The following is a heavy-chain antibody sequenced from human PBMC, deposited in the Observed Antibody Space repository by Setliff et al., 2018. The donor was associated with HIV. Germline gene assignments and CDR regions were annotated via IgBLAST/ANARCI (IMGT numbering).Heavy chain of an antibody. D-gene: IGHD4-17*01. Sequence: KTSETLSLTCSVSDGSTSSSSYYWGWIRQAPGKGLEWIGTMYYGSSDNNPSLKSRVTLSVDTSKHQFSLKLSSVTAADTAVYYCARVQMAYAAFDVWGQGTMVTVSS. V-gene: IGHV4-39*07. CDR3: ARVQMAYAAFDV. J-gene: IGHJ3*01. CDR2: MYYGSS. CDR1: DGSTSSSSYY.